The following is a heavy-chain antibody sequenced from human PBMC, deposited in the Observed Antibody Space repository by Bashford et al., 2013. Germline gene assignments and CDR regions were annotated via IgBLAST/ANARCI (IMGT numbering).Heavy chain of an antibody. CDR3: ARVRAGGHVWFGRPVFT. CDR2: ISFDGSKK. Sequence: GSLRLSCAASGFTFDNYALHWVRQAPGKGLEWVAVISFDGSKKYYADSVKGRFTISRDNSMDTLYLQLNSLRTEDTALYYCARVRAGGHVWFGRPVFTWGQGTVVHRLL. D-gene: IGHD3-10*01. J-gene: IGHJ4*02. CDR1: GFTFDNYA. V-gene: IGHV3-30-3*01.